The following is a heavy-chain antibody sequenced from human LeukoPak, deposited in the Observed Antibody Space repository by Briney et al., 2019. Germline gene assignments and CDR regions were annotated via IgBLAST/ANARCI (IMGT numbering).Heavy chain of an antibody. V-gene: IGHV4-38-2*01. J-gene: IGHJ4*02. Sequence: PSETLSLTCAVSGYSISSGYYWGWIRQPPGKGLEWIGSIYHSGSTYYNPFLKSRVTISVDTSKNQFSLKLSSVTAADTAVFYCARYGGNDYSKFDYWGQGTLVTVSS. CDR3: ARYGGNDYSKFDY. CDR1: GYSISSGYY. D-gene: IGHD4-11*01. CDR2: IYHSGST.